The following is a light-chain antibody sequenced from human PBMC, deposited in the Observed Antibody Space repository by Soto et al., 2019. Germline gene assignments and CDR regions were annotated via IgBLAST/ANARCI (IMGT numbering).Light chain of an antibody. J-gene: IGLJ1*01. CDR2: EVS. CDR3: SSYTGSSTPYV. Sequence: QSALTQSASVSGSPGQSITISCTGTSSDIGAYNYVSWYQQHPGKAPKLMIYEVSNRPSGVSNRFSGSTSGNTASLTISGLQDEDEAEYYCSSYTGSSTPYVFGTGTKVTVL. CDR1: SSDIGAYNY. V-gene: IGLV2-14*01.